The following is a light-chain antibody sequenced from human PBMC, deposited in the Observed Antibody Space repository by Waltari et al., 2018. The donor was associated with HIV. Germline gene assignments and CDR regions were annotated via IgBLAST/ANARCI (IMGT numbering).Light chain of an antibody. CDR3: AAWDDTLSGQGV. J-gene: IGLJ2*01. CDR1: TSNIGSNY. CDR2: RDN. Sequence: QSVLTQPPSVSGNPGQRVTISCSGSTSNIGSNYVYWYQQRPETAPKLLIYRDNQRPSGVPDRFSGSKSGTSASLAINGLRSEDEADYYCAAWDDTLSGQGVFGGGTKLTVL. V-gene: IGLV1-47*01.